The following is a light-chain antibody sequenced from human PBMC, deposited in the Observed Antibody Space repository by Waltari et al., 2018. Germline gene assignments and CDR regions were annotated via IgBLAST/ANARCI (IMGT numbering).Light chain of an antibody. CDR2: DVT. CDR3: SSYTTSSTVYV. J-gene: IGLJ1*01. Sequence: SALTQPASVSGSPGPSITIPCPGTSSDVGTYDYLSWYQQHPGKAPKLMIYDVTKRPSGIANRFSGSKSGNTASLTISGLQAEDEADYYCSSYTTSSTVYVFGTGTKVTVL. V-gene: IGLV2-14*03. CDR1: SSDVGTYDY.